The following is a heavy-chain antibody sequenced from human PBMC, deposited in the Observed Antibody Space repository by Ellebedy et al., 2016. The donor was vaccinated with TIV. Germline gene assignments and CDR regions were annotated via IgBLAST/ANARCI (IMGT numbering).Heavy chain of an antibody. CDR2: ISTSSSYT. D-gene: IGHD2-8*02. Sequence: GESLKISCAGSGFTFSSYSMSWIRQAPGKGLEWVSTISTSSSYTKCADSVKGRFTVSRDDAKNSLYLHMNSLKAEDTAVYYCVRTGRPWFDYWGQGTLVTVSS. V-gene: IGHV3-21*06. CDR1: GFTFSSYS. J-gene: IGHJ4*02. CDR3: VRTGRPWFDY.